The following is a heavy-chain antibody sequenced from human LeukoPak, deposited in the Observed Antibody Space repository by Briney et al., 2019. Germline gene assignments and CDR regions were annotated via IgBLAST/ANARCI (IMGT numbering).Heavy chain of an antibody. D-gene: IGHD2-2*01. CDR2: IIPNIGIE. Sequence: SLKVSCEASGGTFRSDTISSVSHTPGQRLEWMGRIIPNIGIENYEQKFQGRVTITADKSTSTAYMELSSLRSEDTAVYYGARESVPAAIFTAYWFDPWGQGTLVTVSS. CDR1: GGTFRSDT. V-gene: IGHV1-69*04. CDR3: ARESVPAAIFTAYWFDP. J-gene: IGHJ5*02.